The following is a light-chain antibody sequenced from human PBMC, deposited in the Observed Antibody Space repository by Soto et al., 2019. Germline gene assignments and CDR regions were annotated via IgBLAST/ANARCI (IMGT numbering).Light chain of an antibody. V-gene: IGKV3-11*01. Sequence: IVLTQSPATLSLSPGERATLSCRASQTVSRYLAWYQQKPGQAPRLLIYDASKRATGIPARFSGSGSGTDFTLTISSLQSEDFAVYYCQQYINWPRTFGQGTKVDIK. CDR1: QTVSRY. CDR3: QQYINWPRT. CDR2: DAS. J-gene: IGKJ1*01.